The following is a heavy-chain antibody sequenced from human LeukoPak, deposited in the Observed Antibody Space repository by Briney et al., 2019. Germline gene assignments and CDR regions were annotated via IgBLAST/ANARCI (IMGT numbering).Heavy chain of an antibody. Sequence: GESLRLSCAASGFTVSSDWISCVRQAPGKGLEKMANIKQDGSEKYYVDSVKGRFTISRDNAKNSLYLQMNSLRAEDTAVYYCARDFRYYDFWSGYHLMDVWGKGTTVTVSS. CDR3: ARDFRYYDFWSGYHLMDV. CDR1: GFTVSSDW. D-gene: IGHD3-3*01. V-gene: IGHV3-7*01. J-gene: IGHJ6*03. CDR2: IKQDGSEK.